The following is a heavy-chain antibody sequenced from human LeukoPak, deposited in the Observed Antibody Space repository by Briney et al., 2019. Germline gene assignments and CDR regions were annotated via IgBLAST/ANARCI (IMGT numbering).Heavy chain of an antibody. J-gene: IGHJ6*03. CDR3: ARDPYSGNYGAYYYYYMDV. CDR2: ITSSSSYI. CDR1: GFTLSRYN. V-gene: IGHV3-21*06. Sequence: GGSLRLSCATSGFTLSRYNMNWVRQAPGKGLEWVSSITSSSSYIYYADSVKGRFTISRDNAKNSLYLQMDSLRVEDTAVYYCARDPYSGNYGAYYYYYMDVWGKGTTVTISS. D-gene: IGHD1-26*01.